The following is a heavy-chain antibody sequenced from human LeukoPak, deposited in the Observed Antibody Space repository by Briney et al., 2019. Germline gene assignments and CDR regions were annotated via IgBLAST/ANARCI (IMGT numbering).Heavy chain of an antibody. V-gene: IGHV4-39*01. CDR3: ATRRDAYNDAFNI. J-gene: IGHJ3*02. D-gene: IGHD5-24*01. CDR1: GGSISSSSYY. CDR2: IYYSGST. Sequence: SETLSLTCTVSGGSISSSSYYWGWIRQPPGKGLEWIGSIYYSGSTYYNPSLKSRVTISVDTSKNQFSLKLSSVTAADTAVYYCATRRDAYNDAFNIWGQGTMVTVSS.